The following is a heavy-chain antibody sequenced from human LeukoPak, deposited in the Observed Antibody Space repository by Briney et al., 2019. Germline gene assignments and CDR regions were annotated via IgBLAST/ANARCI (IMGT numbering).Heavy chain of an antibody. V-gene: IGHV3-9*01. J-gene: IGHJ4*02. CDR3: AKDRSGVTTEFDN. CDR2: ISWNSGSI. Sequence: PGGSLRLSCAASGFTFDDYAMHWVRQAPGKGLEWVSGISWNSGSIGYADSVKGRFTISRDRSKDTLYLQMNGLLVEDTAIYYCAKDRSGVTTEFDNWGQGALVTVSS. D-gene: IGHD4-17*01. CDR1: GFTFDDYA.